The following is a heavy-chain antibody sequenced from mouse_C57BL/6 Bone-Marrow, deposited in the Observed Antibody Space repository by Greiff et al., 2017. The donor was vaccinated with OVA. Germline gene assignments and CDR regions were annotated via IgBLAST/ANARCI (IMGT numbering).Heavy chain of an antibody. J-gene: IGHJ4*01. CDR1: GYTFTEYT. CDR2: FYPGSGSI. D-gene: IGHD1-1*01. V-gene: IGHV1-62-2*01. CDR3: VGSPYYYGSSYAMDY. Sequence: QVQLKESGAELVKPGASVKLSCKASGYTFTEYTIHWVKQRSGQGLEWIGWFYPGSGSIKYNEKFKDKATLTADKSSSTVYMELSRLTSEDSAVYFCVGSPYYYGSSYAMDYWGQGTSVTVSS.